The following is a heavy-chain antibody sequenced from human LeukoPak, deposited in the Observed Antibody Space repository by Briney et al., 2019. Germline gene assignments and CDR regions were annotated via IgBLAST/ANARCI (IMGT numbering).Heavy chain of an antibody. D-gene: IGHD6-25*01. CDR3: ARLNGSDHSAAWYWFFDL. CDR2: IYNSGST. CDR1: GFSISMYH. Sequence: PSETLSVTCTVSGFSISMYHWSWIRQPPGKGLEWIGYIYNSGSTNKNPSLKSRVTISVDTSKNQLSLKLSSVTAADTAVYYCARLNGSDHSAAWYWFFDLWGRGTLVTVSS. V-gene: IGHV4-59*08. J-gene: IGHJ2*01.